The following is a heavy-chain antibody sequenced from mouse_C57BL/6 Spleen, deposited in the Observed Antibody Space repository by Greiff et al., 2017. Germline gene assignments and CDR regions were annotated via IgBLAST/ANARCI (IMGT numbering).Heavy chain of an antibody. Sequence: EVQLQQSGPELVKPGASVKISCKASGYTFTDYYMNWVKQSHGKSLEWIGDINPNNGGTSYNQKFKGKATLTVDKSSSTAYMELRSLTSEDSAVYYCARGALPVFDYWGQGTTLTVAS. CDR1: GYTFTDYY. J-gene: IGHJ2*01. CDR3: ARGALPVFDY. CDR2: INPNNGGT. V-gene: IGHV1-26*01.